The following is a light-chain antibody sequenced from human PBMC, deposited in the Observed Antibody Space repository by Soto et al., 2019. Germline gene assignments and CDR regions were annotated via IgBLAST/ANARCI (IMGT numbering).Light chain of an antibody. CDR2: AAS. CDR3: QKHNSAPYT. Sequence: DIQMTQSPSSLSASVGDRVTITCRASQAISNYLAWYQQKPGKVPKLLIYAASTLQSGVPSRFSGSGSGTDFTLTISSLQPEDCATYYCQKHNSAPYTFGQGTRLEIK. CDR1: QAISNY. J-gene: IGKJ2*01. V-gene: IGKV1-27*01.